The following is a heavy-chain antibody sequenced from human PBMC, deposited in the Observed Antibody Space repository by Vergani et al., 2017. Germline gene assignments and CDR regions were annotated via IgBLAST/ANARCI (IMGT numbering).Heavy chain of an antibody. V-gene: IGHV3-21*01. Sequence: EVQLVESGGGLVKPGGSLRLSCAASGFTFSSYSMNWVRQAPGKGLEWVSSISSSSSYIYYADSVKGRFTISRDNAKNSLYLQMNSLRAEDTAVYYCARFDYWSRYSGYDWSIGAPNYFDYWGQGTLVTVSS. D-gene: IGHD5-12*01. CDR3: ARFDYWSRYSGYDWSIGAPNYFDY. CDR2: ISSSSSYI. CDR1: GFTFSSYS. J-gene: IGHJ4*02.